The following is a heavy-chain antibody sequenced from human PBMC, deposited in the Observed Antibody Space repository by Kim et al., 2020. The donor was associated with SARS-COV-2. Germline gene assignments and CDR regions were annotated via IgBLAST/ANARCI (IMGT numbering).Heavy chain of an antibody. D-gene: IGHD4-17*01. Sequence: KFKGRVPITADKSTSTAYMELSSLRSEDTAVYYCARVPLDYGGNSYYFDYWGQGTLVTVSS. V-gene: IGHV1-69*04. CDR3: ARVPLDYGGNSYYFDY. J-gene: IGHJ4*02.